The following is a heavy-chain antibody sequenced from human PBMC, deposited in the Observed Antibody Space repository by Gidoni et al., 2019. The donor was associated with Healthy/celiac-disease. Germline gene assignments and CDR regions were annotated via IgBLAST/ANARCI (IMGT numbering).Heavy chain of an antibody. J-gene: IGHJ4*02. CDR2: INPSGGST. D-gene: IGHD1-26*01. CDR1: GYIFTSYY. CDR3: ASSPRRRGLLCDY. V-gene: IGHV1-46*01. Sequence: QVQLVQSGAEVKKPGASVKVSCKASGYIFTSYYMPWVRPAPGQGLEWMGIINPSGGSTSYAQKFQGRVTMTRDTSTSTVYMELSSLRSEDTAVYYCASSPRRRGLLCDYWGQGTLVTVSS.